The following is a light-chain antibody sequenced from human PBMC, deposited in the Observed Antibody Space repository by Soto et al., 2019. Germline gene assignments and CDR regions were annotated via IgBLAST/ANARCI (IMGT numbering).Light chain of an antibody. CDR1: SSDVGAYNF. J-gene: IGLJ1*01. CDR3: CSYADSSSYV. Sequence: QSVLTQPASVSGSPGQSITISCTGTSSDVGAYNFVSWYQQHPGRAPKLMIYDVSYRPSGVSNRFSGSKSGNTASLTISGLQIEDEADYYCCSYADSSSYVSGTGTKVTVL. CDR2: DVS. V-gene: IGLV2-14*03.